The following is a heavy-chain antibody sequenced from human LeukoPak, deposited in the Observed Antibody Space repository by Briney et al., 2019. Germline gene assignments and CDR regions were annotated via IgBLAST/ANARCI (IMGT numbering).Heavy chain of an antibody. CDR1: GGSFSGYY. D-gene: IGHD3-16*01. CDR2: INHSGST. CDR3: ARVLGPRRFDY. V-gene: IGHV4-34*01. J-gene: IGHJ4*02. Sequence: SETLSLTCAVYGGSFSGYYWSWIRQPPGKGLEWIGEINHSGSTNYNPSLKSRVTISVDKSKNQFSLKLSSVTAADTAVYYCARVLGPRRFDYWGQGTLVTVSS.